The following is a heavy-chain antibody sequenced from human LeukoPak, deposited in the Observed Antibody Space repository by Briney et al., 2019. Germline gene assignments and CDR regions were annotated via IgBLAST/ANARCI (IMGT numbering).Heavy chain of an antibody. Sequence: GGSLRLSCAVPGFTVTINHMRLVRQAPGKGPEWVSVIYNDANTYYTDSVKGRFTISRDNSKNTVFLQMNSLRAEDTAVYYCPTDPVQMTTVTTVSYYYMDVWGKGTTVTVSS. D-gene: IGHD4-11*01. CDR1: GFTVTINH. J-gene: IGHJ6*03. CDR3: PTDPVQMTTVTTVSYYYMDV. V-gene: IGHV3-53*01. CDR2: IYNDANT.